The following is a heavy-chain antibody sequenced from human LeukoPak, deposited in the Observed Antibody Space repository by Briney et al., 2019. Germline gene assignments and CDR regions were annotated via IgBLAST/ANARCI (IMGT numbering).Heavy chain of an antibody. CDR3: AKEITYCSRTSCYVYWYFDL. V-gene: IGHV1-24*01. Sequence: ASVKVSCKVSGYTLTELSMHWVRQAPGKGLEWMGGFDPEDGETIYAQKFQGRVTMTEDTSTDTAYMELSSLRSEDTAVYYCAKEITYCSRTSCYVYWYFDLWGRGTLVTVSS. CDR2: FDPEDGET. D-gene: IGHD2-2*01. CDR1: GYTLTELS. J-gene: IGHJ2*01.